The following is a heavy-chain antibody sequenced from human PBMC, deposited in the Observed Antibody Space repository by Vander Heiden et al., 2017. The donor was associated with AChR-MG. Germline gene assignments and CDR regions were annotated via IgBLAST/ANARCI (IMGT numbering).Heavy chain of an antibody. CDR2: ISYDGSNK. V-gene: IGHV3-30-3*01. D-gene: IGHD5-12*01. CDR3: AREGGLRYDYYGMDV. Sequence: QVQLVESGGGVVQPGRSLRLSCAAYGFPFSGDAMHWVRQAPGKGLEWVAVISYDGSNKYYADSVKGRFTISRDNSKNTLYLQMNSLRAEDTAVYYCAREGGLRYDYYGMDVWGQGTTVTVSS. J-gene: IGHJ6*02. CDR1: GFPFSGDA.